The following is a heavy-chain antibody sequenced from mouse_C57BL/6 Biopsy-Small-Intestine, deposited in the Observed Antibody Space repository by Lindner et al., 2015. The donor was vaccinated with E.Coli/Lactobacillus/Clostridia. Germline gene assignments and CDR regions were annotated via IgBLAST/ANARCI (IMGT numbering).Heavy chain of an antibody. J-gene: IGHJ1*03. Sequence: VQLQESGGDLVKPGGSLKFSCAASGFTFSSYGMSWVRQTPDKRLEWVATISSRGSCTYYPDSVKGRFTISRDNAKNTLYLQMSSLKSEDTAMYYCARQDYYGSSHWYFDVWGTGTTVTVSS. CDR3: ARQDYYGSSHWYFDV. CDR2: ISSRGSCT. V-gene: IGHV5-6*01. CDR1: GFTFSSYG. D-gene: IGHD1-1*01.